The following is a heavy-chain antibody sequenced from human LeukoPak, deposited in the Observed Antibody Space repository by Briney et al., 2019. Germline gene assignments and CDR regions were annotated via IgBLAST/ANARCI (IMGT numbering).Heavy chain of an antibody. CDR2: IYSGGST. CDR1: GFTVSSNY. V-gene: IGHV3-66*01. J-gene: IGHJ4*02. CDR3: AREYQLEGKLDY. D-gene: IGHD2-2*01. Sequence: PGGSLRLSCAASGFTVSSNYMSWVRQAPGKGLEWVSVIYSGGSTYYADSVKGRFTISRDNAKNTLYLQMNSLRAEDTAVYYCAREYQLEGKLDYWGQGTLVTVSS.